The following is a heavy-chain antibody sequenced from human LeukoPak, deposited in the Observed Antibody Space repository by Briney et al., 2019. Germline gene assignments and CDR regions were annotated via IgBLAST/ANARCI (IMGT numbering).Heavy chain of an antibody. CDR1: GXTFSSYG. Sequence: GRSLRLSCAASGXTFSSYGMHWVRQAPGKGLEWVAVISYDGSNKYYADSVKGRFTISRDNSKNTLYLQMNSLRAEDTAVYYCASTVTNEADDYWGQGTLVTVSS. V-gene: IGHV3-30*03. CDR3: ASTVTNEADDY. D-gene: IGHD4-11*01. CDR2: ISYDGSNK. J-gene: IGHJ4*02.